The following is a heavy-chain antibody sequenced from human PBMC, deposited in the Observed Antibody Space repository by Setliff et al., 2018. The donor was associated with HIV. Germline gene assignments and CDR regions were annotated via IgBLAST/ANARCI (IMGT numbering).Heavy chain of an antibody. Sequence: PSETLSLTCTVSGSSISTSYWNWIRQPPGKGLEWIAYIYISGTTNYNPSLKSRVTISLDTSRNQFSLKLGSVTAADTAMYYCAREHCSGGSCNGFDIWGQGTMVTVSS. CDR3: AREHCSGGSCNGFDI. D-gene: IGHD2-15*01. J-gene: IGHJ3*02. CDR1: GSSISTSY. V-gene: IGHV4-4*09. CDR2: IYISGTT.